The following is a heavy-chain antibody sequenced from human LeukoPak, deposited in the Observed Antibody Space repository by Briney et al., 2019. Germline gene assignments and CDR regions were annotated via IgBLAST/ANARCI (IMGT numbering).Heavy chain of an antibody. J-gene: IGHJ6*03. CDR1: GFTFSSYA. D-gene: IGHD1-7*01. CDR3: ARHPLTNWNYDYYYYYYMDV. CDR2: INWNGGST. Sequence: PGGSLRLSCAASGFTFSSYAMSWVRHAPGKGLEWVSGINWNGGSTGYADSVKGRFTISRDNAKNSLYLQMNSLRAEDTALYYCARHPLTNWNYDYYYYYYMDVWGKGTTVTVSS. V-gene: IGHV3-20*04.